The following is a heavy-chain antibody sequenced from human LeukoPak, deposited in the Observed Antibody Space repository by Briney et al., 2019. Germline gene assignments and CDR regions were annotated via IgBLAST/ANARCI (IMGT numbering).Heavy chain of an antibody. V-gene: IGHV4-61*02. Sequence: SETLSLTCTVSGGSISSGSYYWSWIRQPAGKGLEWIGRIYTSGSTNYNPSLKSRVTISVDTSKNQFSLKLSSVTAADTAVYYCARDFTVAAADEGWFDPWGQGTLVTVSS. CDR1: GGSISSGSYY. D-gene: IGHD6-13*01. CDR2: IYTSGST. CDR3: ARDFTVAAADEGWFDP. J-gene: IGHJ5*02.